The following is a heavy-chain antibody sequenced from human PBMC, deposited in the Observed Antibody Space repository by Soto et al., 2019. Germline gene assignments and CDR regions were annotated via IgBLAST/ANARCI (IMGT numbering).Heavy chain of an antibody. CDR2: ISSSSSYI. CDR3: ARGPGTSLDYYFDY. D-gene: IGHD1-1*01. V-gene: IGHV3-21*01. CDR1: GFTFSSYS. J-gene: IGHJ4*02. Sequence: GGSLRLSCAASGFTFSSYSMNWVRQAPGKGLEWVSSISSSSSYIYYADSVKGRFTISRDNAKNSLYLQMNSLRAEDTAVYYCARGPGTSLDYYFDYWGQGTLVTVSS.